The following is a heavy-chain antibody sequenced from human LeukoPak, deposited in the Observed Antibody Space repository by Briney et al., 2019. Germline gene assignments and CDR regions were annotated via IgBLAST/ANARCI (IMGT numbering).Heavy chain of an antibody. CDR1: GGSISSYY. CDR2: IYYSGST. J-gene: IGHJ6*02. CDR3: ARHKSGRGYSYGFYYYYGMDV. Sequence: SETLSLTCTVSGGSISSYYWSWIRQPPGKGLEWIGYIYYSGSTNYNPSLKSRVTISVDTSKNQFSLKLSPVTAADTAVYYCARHKSGRGYSYGFYYYYGMDVWGQGTTVTVSS. D-gene: IGHD5-18*01. V-gene: IGHV4-59*08.